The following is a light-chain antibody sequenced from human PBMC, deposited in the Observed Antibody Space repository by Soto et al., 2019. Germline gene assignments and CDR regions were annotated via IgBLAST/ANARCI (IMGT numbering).Light chain of an antibody. Sequence: EIVLTQSPLTLALSQGERATLSCRASQSVATYLAWYQQRPGQAPRLLIYDASHRATGIPARFSGSGSGTDFTLTISSLEPEDFAVYYCQHRTEWPPICTCGPGTKVDIK. CDR2: DAS. J-gene: IGKJ2*02. CDR1: QSVATY. CDR3: QHRTEWPPICT. V-gene: IGKV3-11*01.